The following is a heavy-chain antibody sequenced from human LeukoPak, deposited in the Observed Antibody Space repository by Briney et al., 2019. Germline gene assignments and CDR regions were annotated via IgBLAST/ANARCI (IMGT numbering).Heavy chain of an antibody. V-gene: IGHV4-34*01. CDR1: GGSFSGYY. D-gene: IGHD6-13*01. Sequence: SETLSLTCAVNGGSFSGYYWSWIRQPPGKGLEWIGEINHSGSTNYNPSLKSRVTISVDTSKNQFSLRLSSVTAADTAVYYCARAAWSIAAARYFQHWGQGTLVTVSS. CDR2: INHSGST. J-gene: IGHJ1*01. CDR3: ARAAWSIAAARYFQH.